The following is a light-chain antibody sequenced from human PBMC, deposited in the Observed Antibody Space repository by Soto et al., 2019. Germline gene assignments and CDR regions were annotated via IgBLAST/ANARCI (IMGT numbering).Light chain of an antibody. CDR1: QSFSSSY. Sequence: ELVLTQSPGTLSLSPGERATLACRASQSFSSSYLAWYQQKPGQAPRLLIYGASSRATGIPDRFSGSGSGTDFTLTISGLEPEDFAVYYCQHYGSALFTFGPGTKVDVK. CDR2: GAS. J-gene: IGKJ3*01. V-gene: IGKV3-20*01. CDR3: QHYGSALFT.